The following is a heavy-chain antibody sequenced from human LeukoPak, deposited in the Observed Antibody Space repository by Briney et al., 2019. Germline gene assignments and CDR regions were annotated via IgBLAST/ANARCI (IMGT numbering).Heavy chain of an antibody. D-gene: IGHD2-2*01. CDR2: IYYSGST. Sequence: SETLSLTCTVSGGSISSGGYYWSWIRQHPGKGLEWIGYIYYSGSTYYNPSLKSRVTISVDTSKNQFSLKLSSVTAADTAVYYCARGSRYCGSTSCTNWFDPWGQGTLVTVSS. CDR3: ARGSRYCGSTSCTNWFDP. V-gene: IGHV4-31*03. CDR1: GGSISSGGYY. J-gene: IGHJ5*02.